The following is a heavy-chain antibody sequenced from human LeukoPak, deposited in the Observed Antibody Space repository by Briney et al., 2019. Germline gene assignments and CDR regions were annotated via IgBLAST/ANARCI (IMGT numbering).Heavy chain of an antibody. J-gene: IGHJ5*02. V-gene: IGHV4-39*07. CDR1: GGSISSSSYY. CDR2: IYYSGST. CDR3: ARGSGLGDWFDP. Sequence: SETLSLTCTVSGGSISSSSYYWGWIRQPPGKGLEWIGSIYYSGSTYYNPSLKSRVTISVDTSKDQFSLKLSSVTAADTAVYYCARGSGLGDWFDPWGQGTLVTVSS.